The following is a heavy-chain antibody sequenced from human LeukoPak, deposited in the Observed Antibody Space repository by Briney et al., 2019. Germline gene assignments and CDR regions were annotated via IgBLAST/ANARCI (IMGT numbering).Heavy chain of an antibody. D-gene: IGHD2-15*01. J-gene: IGHJ4*02. Sequence: PSETLSLTCTVSGGSISSYYWSWIRQPPGKGLEWIGYIYYSGSTNYNPSLKSRVTISVGTSKNQFSLKLSSVTAADTAVYYCARIHRYCSGGACYVLDNWGQGTLVAVSS. CDR2: IYYSGST. CDR3: ARIHRYCSGGACYVLDN. V-gene: IGHV4-59*01. CDR1: GGSISSYY.